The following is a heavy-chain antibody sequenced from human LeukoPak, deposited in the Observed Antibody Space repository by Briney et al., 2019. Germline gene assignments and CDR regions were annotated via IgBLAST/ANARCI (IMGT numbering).Heavy chain of an antibody. CDR3: ARVTKETYPDCLRCFDY. Sequence: PGGSLRLSCAASGFNFNDFGMNWVRQAPGKGLEWVSFISSASSYIYYADSVKGRFTISRDNAKNSLFLQMNTLRAEDTAMYYCARVTKETYPDCLRCFDYWGQGTLVTVSS. CDR1: GFNFNDFG. D-gene: IGHD2-21*01. J-gene: IGHJ4*02. V-gene: IGHV3-21*01. CDR2: ISSASSYI.